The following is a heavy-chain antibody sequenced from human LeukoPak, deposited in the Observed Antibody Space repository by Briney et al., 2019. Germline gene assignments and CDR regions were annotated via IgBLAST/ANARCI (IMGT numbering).Heavy chain of an antibody. Sequence: GGSLRLSCVASGFTFSTYGMHWVRQAPGKGLEWVAFIRNDGSNKDYADSVKGRFTISRDNSKNTLYLQMNSLRPEDTAVYYCAKDGRPYCSSTRCYGGNNWFDPWGQGTLVTVSS. J-gene: IGHJ5*02. CDR1: GFTFSTYG. CDR2: IRNDGSNK. V-gene: IGHV3-30*02. CDR3: AKDGRPYCSSTRCYGGNNWFDP. D-gene: IGHD2-2*01.